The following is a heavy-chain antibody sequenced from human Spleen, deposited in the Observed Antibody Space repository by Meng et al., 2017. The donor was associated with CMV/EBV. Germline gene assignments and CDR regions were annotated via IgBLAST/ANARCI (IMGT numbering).Heavy chain of an antibody. CDR1: GFTFSSYA. V-gene: IGHV3-30-3*01. D-gene: IGHD2-2*01. J-gene: IGHJ4*02. CDR3: ARGPLRYCSSTSCYGVYFDY. Sequence: GGSLRLSCAASGFTFSSYAMHWVRQAPGKGLEWVAVISYDGSNKYYADSVKGRFTISRDNSKNTLYLQMNSLRAEDTAVYYCARGPLRYCSSTSCYGVYFDYWGQGTLVTVSS. CDR2: ISYDGSNK.